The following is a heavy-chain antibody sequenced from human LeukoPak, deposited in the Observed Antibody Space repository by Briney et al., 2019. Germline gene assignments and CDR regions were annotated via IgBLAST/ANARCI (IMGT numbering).Heavy chain of an antibody. CDR2: IGIAGDT. J-gene: IGHJ6*02. Sequence: GGSLRLSCAASGFTFSSYDMQWVRQVIGKGLEWVSAIGIAGDTHYSGSVKGRLTISRENAKNSLYLQTNSLRAGDTAVYYCARDPSGRGMDVWGQGTTVTVSS. V-gene: IGHV3-13*01. D-gene: IGHD6-19*01. CDR1: GFTFSSYD. CDR3: ARDPSGRGMDV.